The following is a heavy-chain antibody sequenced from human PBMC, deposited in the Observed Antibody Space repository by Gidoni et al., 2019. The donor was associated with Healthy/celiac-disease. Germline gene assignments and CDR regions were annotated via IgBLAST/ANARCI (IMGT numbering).Heavy chain of an antibody. V-gene: IGHV3-7*03. D-gene: IGHD3-3*01. CDR2: IKQDGSEK. J-gene: IGHJ4*02. CDR3: ARVEAPLNTIFGVVGSPGLFDY. Sequence: WVANIKQDGSEKYYVDSVKGRFTISRDNAKNSLYLQMNSLRAEDTAVYYCARVEAPLNTIFGVVGSPGLFDYWGQGTLVTVSS.